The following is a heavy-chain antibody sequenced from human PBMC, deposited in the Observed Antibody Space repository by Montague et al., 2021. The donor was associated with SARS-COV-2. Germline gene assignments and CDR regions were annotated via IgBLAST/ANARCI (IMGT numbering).Heavy chain of an antibody. Sequence: SLRLSCAAPGFTFSSYGMHWVRQAPGKGLEWVAVIWYDGSNKYYADSVKGRFTISRDNSKNTLYLQMNSLRAEDTAVYYCARDWELLALGYWGQGTLVTVSS. CDR1: GFTFSSYG. CDR3: ARDWELLALGY. CDR2: IWYDGSNK. V-gene: IGHV3-33*01. J-gene: IGHJ4*02. D-gene: IGHD1-26*01.